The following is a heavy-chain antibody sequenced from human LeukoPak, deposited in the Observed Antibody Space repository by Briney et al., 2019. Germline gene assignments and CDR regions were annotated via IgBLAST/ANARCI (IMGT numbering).Heavy chain of an antibody. D-gene: IGHD3-10*01. Sequence: ASVKVSCKASGYTFTGYYMHWVRQAPGQGLEWMGWINPNSGGTNYAQKFQGRVTMTRDTSISTAYMELSRLRSDDTAVYYCARTRYGSGGYYPYWGQGTLVTVSS. CDR2: INPNSGGT. V-gene: IGHV1-2*02. CDR1: GYTFTGYY. CDR3: ARTRYGSGGYYPY. J-gene: IGHJ4*02.